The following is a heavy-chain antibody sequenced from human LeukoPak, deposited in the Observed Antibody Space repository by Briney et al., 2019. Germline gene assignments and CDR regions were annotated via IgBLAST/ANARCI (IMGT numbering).Heavy chain of an antibody. Sequence: GGSLRLSCAASGFTFSSYSMNWVRQAPGKGLEWVSSISSSSSYIYYADSVKGRFTISRDNAKNSLYLQMSSLRAEDTAVYYCARDRDGYNFLDYWGQGTLVTVSS. V-gene: IGHV3-21*01. CDR3: ARDRDGYNFLDY. CDR2: ISSSSSYI. J-gene: IGHJ4*02. CDR1: GFTFSSYS. D-gene: IGHD5-24*01.